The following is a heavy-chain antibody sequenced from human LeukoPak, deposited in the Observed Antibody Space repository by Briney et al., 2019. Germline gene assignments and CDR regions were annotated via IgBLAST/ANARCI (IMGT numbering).Heavy chain of an antibody. CDR2: IYYSGST. Sequence: SGPTLVNPSEPLSLTCTVSGGSISSYSWSWIRQPPGKGLEGIGDIYYSGSTNYNPSLKSRVTISVDTSKNQFSLKLSSVTAADTAVYYCARGGAAAGAGFDPWGQGTLVTVSS. J-gene: IGHJ5*02. CDR1: GGSISSYS. CDR3: ARGGAAAGAGFDP. D-gene: IGHD6-13*01. V-gene: IGHV4-59*01.